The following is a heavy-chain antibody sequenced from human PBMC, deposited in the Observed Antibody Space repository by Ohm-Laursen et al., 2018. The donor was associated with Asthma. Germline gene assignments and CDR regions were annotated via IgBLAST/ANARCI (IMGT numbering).Heavy chain of an antibody. J-gene: IGHJ5*02. D-gene: IGHD1-14*01. Sequence: SQTLSLTCTVSGGSITTGGHYWAWIRQHPGKGLEWIAYMYYSGSTRYNPSLRSRIIMSADTSKNKLSLKLTSVTAADTAVYYCARLPRTEGSWFDPWGQGTLVTVSS. CDR1: GGSITTGGHY. CDR2: MYYSGST. CDR3: ARLPRTEGSWFDP. V-gene: IGHV4-31*03.